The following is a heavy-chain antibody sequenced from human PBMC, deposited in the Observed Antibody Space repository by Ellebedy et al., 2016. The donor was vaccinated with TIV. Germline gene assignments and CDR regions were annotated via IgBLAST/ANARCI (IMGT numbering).Heavy chain of an antibody. J-gene: IGHJ3*02. CDR2: IYTSGST. CDR1: GGSISSYY. Sequence: SETLSLTCTVSGGSISSYYWSWIRQPAGKGLEWIGRIYTSGSTNYNPSLKSRVTMSVDTSKNQFSLKLSSVTAADTAVYYCARASSWYLPKDAFDIWGQGIMVTVSS. CDR3: ARASSWYLPKDAFDI. V-gene: IGHV4-4*07. D-gene: IGHD6-13*01.